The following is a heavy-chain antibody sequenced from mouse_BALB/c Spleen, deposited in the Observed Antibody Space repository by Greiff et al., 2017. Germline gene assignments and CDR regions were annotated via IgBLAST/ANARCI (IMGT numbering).Heavy chain of an antibody. J-gene: IGHJ3*01. V-gene: IGHV1S81*02. Sequence: QVQLQQSGAELVKPGASVKLSCKASGYTFTSYWMHWVKQRPGQGLEWIGEINPSNGRTNYNEKFKSKATLTVDKSSSTAYMQLSSLTSEDSAVYYCARRGGFAYWGQGTLVTVSA. CDR1: GYTFTSYW. CDR2: INPSNGRT. CDR3: ARRGGFAY.